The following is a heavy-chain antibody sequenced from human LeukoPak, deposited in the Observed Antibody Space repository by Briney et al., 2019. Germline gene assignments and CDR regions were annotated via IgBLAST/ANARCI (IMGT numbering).Heavy chain of an antibody. V-gene: IGHV4-34*01. CDR2: INHSGST. J-gene: IGHJ4*02. Sequence: PSETLSLTCSVSGGSISGYYWSWIRQPPGKGLEWIGEINHSGSTNYNPSLKSRVTISIDTSKNQFSLKLSSVTAADTALYYCARGPGTWYYYWGQGTLVTVSS. D-gene: IGHD6-13*01. CDR3: ARGPGTWYYY. CDR1: GGSISGYY.